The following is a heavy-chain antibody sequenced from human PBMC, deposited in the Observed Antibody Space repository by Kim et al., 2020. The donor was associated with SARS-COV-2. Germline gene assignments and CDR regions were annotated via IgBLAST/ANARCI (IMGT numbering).Heavy chain of an antibody. CDR1: GYTFTSYA. CDR2: INAGNGNT. CDR3: AASYVGDIVVVPAAIPYYYYGMDV. V-gene: IGHV1-3*01. J-gene: IGHJ6*02. D-gene: IGHD2-2*02. Sequence: ASVKVSCKASGYTFTSYAMHWVRQAPGQRLEWMGWINAGNGNTKYSQKFQGRVTITRDTSASTAYMELSSLRSEDTAVYYYAASYVGDIVVVPAAIPYYYYGMDVWGQGTTVTVSS.